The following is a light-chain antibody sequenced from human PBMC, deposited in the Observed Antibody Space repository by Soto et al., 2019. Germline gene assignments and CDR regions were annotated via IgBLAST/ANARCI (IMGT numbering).Light chain of an antibody. J-gene: IGKJ1*01. CDR1: QSVSSY. CDR2: DAS. CDR3: QQRSNWPPT. Sequence: IGFTQSPATLSLSPGERATPSWQASQSVSSYLAWYQQKPGQAPRLLIYDASTRATGIPARFSGSGSGTDFTLTITSLEPEDFAVYYCQQRSNWPPTFGQGTKVDIK. V-gene: IGKV3-11*01.